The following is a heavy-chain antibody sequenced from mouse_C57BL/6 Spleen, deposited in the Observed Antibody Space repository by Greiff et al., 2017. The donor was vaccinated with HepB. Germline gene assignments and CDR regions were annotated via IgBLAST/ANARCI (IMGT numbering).Heavy chain of an antibody. CDR2: IHPNSGST. Sequence: VQLQQPGAELVKPGASVKLSCKASGYTFTSYWMHWVKQRPGQGLEWIGMIHPNSGSTNYNEKFKSKATLTVDKSSSTAYMQLSSLTSEDSAVYYCARWITTVEYFDVWGTGTTVTVSS. CDR3: ARWITTVEYFDV. CDR1: GYTFTSYW. J-gene: IGHJ1*03. D-gene: IGHD1-1*01. V-gene: IGHV1-64*01.